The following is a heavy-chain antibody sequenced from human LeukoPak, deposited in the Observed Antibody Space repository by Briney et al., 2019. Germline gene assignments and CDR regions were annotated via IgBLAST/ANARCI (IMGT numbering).Heavy chain of an antibody. CDR1: GGSISSYY. CDR3: ASAKYYYYGMDV. J-gene: IGHJ6*02. V-gene: IGHV4-34*01. CDR2: INHSGST. Sequence: SETLSLTCTVSGGSISSYYWSWIRQPPGKGLEWIGEINHSGSTNYNPSLKSRVTISVDTSKNQFSLKLSSVTAADTAVYYCASAKYYYYGMDVWGQGTTVTVSS.